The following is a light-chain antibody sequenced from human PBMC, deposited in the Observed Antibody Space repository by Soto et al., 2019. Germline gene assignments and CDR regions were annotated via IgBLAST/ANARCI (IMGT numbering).Light chain of an antibody. CDR3: QQHGSSPPIT. Sequence: EIVLTQSPGTLSLSPGERATLSCRASQSVSSSYLAWYQQKPGQAPRLLIYGASGRATGIPDRFSGSGSGTDFTLTISRLAPEDFAVYYCQQHGSSPPITFGPGTKVDIK. V-gene: IGKV3-20*01. J-gene: IGKJ3*01. CDR1: QSVSSSY. CDR2: GAS.